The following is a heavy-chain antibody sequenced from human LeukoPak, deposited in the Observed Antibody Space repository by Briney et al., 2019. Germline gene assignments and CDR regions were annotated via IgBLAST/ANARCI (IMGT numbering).Heavy chain of an antibody. V-gene: IGHV3-30*02. Sequence: GGSLRLSCAASGFSFSRYGMHWVRQAPGKGLEWVAYIRNDGSNKYYADSVKGRFTISRDNTKNSLYLQLNSVRAEDTAVYYCANPGGAASIAYCGQGTLFTVSS. CDR3: ANPGGAASIAY. CDR2: IRNDGSNK. D-gene: IGHD3-10*01. CDR1: GFSFSRYG. J-gene: IGHJ4*02.